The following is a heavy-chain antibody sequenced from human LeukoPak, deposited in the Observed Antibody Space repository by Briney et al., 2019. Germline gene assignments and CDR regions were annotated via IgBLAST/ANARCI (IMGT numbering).Heavy chain of an antibody. Sequence: GGSLRLSCAASGFTFSSYSMSWFRQAPGKGLEWVGFIRSKAYGGTTEYAASVKGRFTISRDDSKSIAYLQMNSLKTEDTAVYYCTRAPYGSGRYFDYWGQGTLVTVSS. V-gene: IGHV3-49*03. CDR1: GFTFSSYS. J-gene: IGHJ4*02. CDR2: IRSKAYGGTT. CDR3: TRAPYGSGRYFDY. D-gene: IGHD3-10*01.